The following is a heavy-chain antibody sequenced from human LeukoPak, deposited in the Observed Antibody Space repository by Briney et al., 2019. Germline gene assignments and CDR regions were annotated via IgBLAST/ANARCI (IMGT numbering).Heavy chain of an antibody. Sequence: SETLSLTCTVSGGSISSSSYYWGWIRQPPGKGLEWIGSIYYSGSTYYNPSLKSRVTISVDTSKNQFSLKLSSVTAADTAVYYCARAQDGYNPPLDYWGQGTLVTVSS. V-gene: IGHV4-39*07. CDR2: IYYSGST. D-gene: IGHD5-24*01. CDR3: ARAQDGYNPPLDY. CDR1: GGSISSSSYY. J-gene: IGHJ4*02.